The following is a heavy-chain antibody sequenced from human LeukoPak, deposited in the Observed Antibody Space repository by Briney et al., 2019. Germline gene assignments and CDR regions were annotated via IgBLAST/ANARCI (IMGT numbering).Heavy chain of an antibody. V-gene: IGHV3-23*01. D-gene: IGHD6-13*01. CDR2: ITVDGEDT. CDR1: GLTFSSYA. J-gene: IGHJ5*02. CDR3: ARESGIAAALDL. Sequence: GGSLRLSCAASGLTFSSYAMSWVRQAPGKGLEWVSSITVDGEDTFYADSVKGRFTISRDNAKNTLYLQMNSLRAEDTAVYYCARESGIAAALDLWGQGTLVTVSS.